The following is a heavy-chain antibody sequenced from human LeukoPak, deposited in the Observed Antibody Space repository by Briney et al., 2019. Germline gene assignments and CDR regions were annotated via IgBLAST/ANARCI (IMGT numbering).Heavy chain of an antibody. J-gene: IGHJ4*02. CDR3: ARDWSDEGYFDY. V-gene: IGHV3-30-3*01. Sequence: GGSLRLSCAASGFTFSSYAMPWARQAPAKGLKWVAVISYDGSNKYYADSVKGRFTISRDNSKNTLYLQMNSLRAEDTAVYYCARDWSDEGYFDYWGQGTLVTVSS. CDR2: ISYDGSNK. CDR1: GFTFSSYA.